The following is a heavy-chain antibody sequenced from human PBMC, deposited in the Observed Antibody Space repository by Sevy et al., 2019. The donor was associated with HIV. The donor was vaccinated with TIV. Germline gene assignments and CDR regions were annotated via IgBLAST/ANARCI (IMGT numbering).Heavy chain of an antibody. V-gene: IGHV3-30-3*01. Sequence: GGSLRLSCAASGFTFSGYTLHWVRQAPGKGLEWVAVISFDGSNKYYVDPVKGRFTISRDNSKNTLYLQMNSLRPEDTAVYYCARGGWDIVVVPAAFDIWGQGTMVTVSS. D-gene: IGHD2-2*01. J-gene: IGHJ3*02. CDR2: ISFDGSNK. CDR1: GFTFSGYT. CDR3: ARGGWDIVVVPAAFDI.